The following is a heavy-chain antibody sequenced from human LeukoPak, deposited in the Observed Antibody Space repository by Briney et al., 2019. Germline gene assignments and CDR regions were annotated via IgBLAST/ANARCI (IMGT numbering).Heavy chain of an antibody. CDR1: GYSFTSYW. CDR2: ISNDGTNK. D-gene: IGHD2-15*01. J-gene: IGHJ2*01. Sequence: GESLKISCKGSGYSFTSYWIGWVRQAPGKGLEWVAVISNDGTNKYYSDSVKGQFTISRDNSKNTLFLQMNSLKTEDTAVYHCAKGHCRGDNCYVWYFEVWGRGTLVTVSS. CDR3: AKGHCRGDNCYVWYFEV. V-gene: IGHV3-30*18.